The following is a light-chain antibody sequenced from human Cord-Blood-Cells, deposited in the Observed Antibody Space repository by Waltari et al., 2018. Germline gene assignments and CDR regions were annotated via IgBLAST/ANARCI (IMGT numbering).Light chain of an antibody. V-gene: IGLV3-25*03. CDR3: QSADSSGTYVV. J-gene: IGLJ2*01. CDR1: ALPKQY. Sequence: SYELTQPPSVSVSPGQTARITCSGDALPKQYAYWYQQQPGPAPALVIYKDSERPSGIPERFSGSSSGTTVTLTISGVQAEDEADYYCQSADSSGTYVVFGGGTKLTVL. CDR2: KDS.